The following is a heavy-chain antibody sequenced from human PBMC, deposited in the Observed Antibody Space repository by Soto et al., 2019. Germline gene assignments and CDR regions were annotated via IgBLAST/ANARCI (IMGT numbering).Heavy chain of an antibody. Sequence: GGSLRLSCAASGFTVSSNYMSWVRQAPGKGLEWVSVIYSGGSTYYADSVKGRFTISRHNSKNTLYLQMNSLRAEDTAVYYCAREGPLGYDFWSGYYPYSDAFDIWGQGTMVTVSS. CDR3: AREGPLGYDFWSGYYPYSDAFDI. V-gene: IGHV3-53*04. CDR1: GFTVSSNY. CDR2: IYSGGST. J-gene: IGHJ3*02. D-gene: IGHD3-3*01.